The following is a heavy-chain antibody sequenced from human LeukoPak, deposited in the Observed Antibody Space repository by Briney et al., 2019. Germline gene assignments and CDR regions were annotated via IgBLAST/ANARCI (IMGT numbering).Heavy chain of an antibody. Sequence: GGSLRLSCVASGFTFSDHYMDWVRRAPGKGLEWVGRIRNKANSDSTEYARSVKGRFTVSRDDSKSLLYLQMNSLNSVDTAGYYCARGAGSSSPQYYHALDVWGQGTTVTVSS. CDR2: IRNKANSDST. D-gene: IGHD2-2*01. CDR3: ARGAGSSSPQYYHALDV. J-gene: IGHJ6*02. V-gene: IGHV3-72*01. CDR1: GFTFSDHY.